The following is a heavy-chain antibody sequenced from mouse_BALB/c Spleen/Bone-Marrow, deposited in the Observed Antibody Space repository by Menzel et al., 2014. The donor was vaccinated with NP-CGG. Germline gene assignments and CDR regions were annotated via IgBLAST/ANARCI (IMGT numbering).Heavy chain of an antibody. CDR3: ARDENVGIYWYFDV. V-gene: IGHV7-3*02. CDR1: GFTFTDYY. CDR2: IRNKAKGYTT. Sequence: EVKLVESGGGSVQPGGSLRLSCATSGFTFTDYYMSWVRQPPGKALEWLGFIRNKAKGYTTDYSASVKGRFTISRDNSQRILYFQMNTLRAEDSATYYCARDENVGIYWYFDVWGAGTTVIVSS. J-gene: IGHJ1*01.